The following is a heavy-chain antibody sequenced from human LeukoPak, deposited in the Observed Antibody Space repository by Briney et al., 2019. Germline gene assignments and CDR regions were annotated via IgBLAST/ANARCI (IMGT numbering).Heavy chain of an antibody. CDR3: AKDSSGWSHIYMDV. CDR2: ISAGGGTT. V-gene: IGHV3-23*01. Sequence: GGSLRLSCAASELTFSSYAMTWVRQAPGKGLERVSGISAGGGTTYYADSVKGRFTISRDNSKKTVYLQMNSLRAEDTAVYYCAKDSSGWSHIYMDVWGKGTTVTVSS. J-gene: IGHJ6*03. CDR1: ELTFSSYA. D-gene: IGHD6-19*01.